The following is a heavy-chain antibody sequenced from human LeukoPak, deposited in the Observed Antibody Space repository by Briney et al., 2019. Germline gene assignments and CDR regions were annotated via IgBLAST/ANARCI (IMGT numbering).Heavy chain of an antibody. V-gene: IGHV1-18*01. J-gene: IGHJ4*02. D-gene: IGHD4-17*01. CDR3: ARDHPDYGDCVSPLDY. CDR1: GYTFTSYG. CDR2: ISAYNGNT. Sequence: ASVKVSCKASGYTFTSYGISWVRQAPGQGLEWMGWISAYNGNTNYAQKLQGRVTMTTDTSTSTAYMELRSLRSDDTAVYYCARDHPDYGDCVSPLDYWGQGTLVTVSS.